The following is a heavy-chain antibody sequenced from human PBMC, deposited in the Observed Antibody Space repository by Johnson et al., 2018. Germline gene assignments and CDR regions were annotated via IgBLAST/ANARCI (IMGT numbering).Heavy chain of an antibody. J-gene: IGHJ4*02. Sequence: QVQLVQSGGGVVQPGRSLRLSCAASEFTFSRFAIHWVRQAPGKGLEWVAVIWYDGSNKYYADSVKGRFTISRDNCKNTLFLQMNSLRAEDTAVYYCARAPAYTFGSYYFDYWGQGTLVTVSS. D-gene: IGHD5-18*01. V-gene: IGHV3-33*08. CDR2: IWYDGSNK. CDR1: EFTFSRFA. CDR3: ARAPAYTFGSYYFDY.